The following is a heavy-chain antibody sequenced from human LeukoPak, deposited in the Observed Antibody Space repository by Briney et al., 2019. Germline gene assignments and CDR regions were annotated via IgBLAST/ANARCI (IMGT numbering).Heavy chain of an antibody. J-gene: IGHJ6*03. CDR3: ASTGSYYYYYMDV. Sequence: SETLSLTCTVSGGSISSYYWSWIRQPPGKGLEWIGYIYYSGSTNYNPSLKRRVTISVDTSKNQFSLELSSVNAADTAVDYCASTGSYYYYYMDVWGKGTTVTVSS. V-gene: IGHV4-59*01. CDR1: GGSISSYY. D-gene: IGHD1-14*01. CDR2: IYYSGST.